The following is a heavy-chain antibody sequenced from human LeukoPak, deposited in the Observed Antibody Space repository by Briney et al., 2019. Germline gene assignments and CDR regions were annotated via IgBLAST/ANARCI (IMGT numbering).Heavy chain of an antibody. D-gene: IGHD1-1*01. CDR1: GGSFSDYS. Sequence: PSETLSLTCAVYGGSFSDYSWSWIRQPPGKGLEWIGYIYTSGSTNYNPSLKSRVTISVDTSKNQFSLKLSSVTAADTAVYYCARQSERLDYYYMDVWGKGTTVAVSS. J-gene: IGHJ6*03. CDR3: ARQSERLDYYYMDV. CDR2: IYTSGST. V-gene: IGHV4-4*09.